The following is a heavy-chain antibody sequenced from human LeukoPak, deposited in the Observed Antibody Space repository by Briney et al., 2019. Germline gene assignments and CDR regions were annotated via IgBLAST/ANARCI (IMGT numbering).Heavy chain of an antibody. Sequence: PSETLSLTCAVYGGSFSGYYWSWIRQPPGKGLEWIGEINHSGSTNYNPSLKSRVTISVDTSKNQFSLKLSSVAAADTAVYYCARRRAYYDILTSYYLPIDYWGQGTLVTVSS. J-gene: IGHJ4*02. CDR3: ARRRAYYDILTSYYLPIDY. CDR1: GGSFSGYY. D-gene: IGHD3-9*01. V-gene: IGHV4-34*01. CDR2: INHSGST.